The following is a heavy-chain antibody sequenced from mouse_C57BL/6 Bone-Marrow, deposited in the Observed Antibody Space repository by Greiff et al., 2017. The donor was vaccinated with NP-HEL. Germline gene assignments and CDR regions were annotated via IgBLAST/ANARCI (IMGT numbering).Heavy chain of an antibody. Sequence: VQLQQSGAELVRPGTSVKVSCKASGYAFTNYLIEWVKQRPGQGLEWIGVINPGSGGTNYNEKFKGKATLTADKSSSTAYMQLSSLTSEDSAVYFCARGLSLAYWGQGTLVTVSA. V-gene: IGHV1-54*01. D-gene: IGHD2-3*01. CDR1: GYAFTNYL. CDR3: ARGLSLAY. J-gene: IGHJ3*01. CDR2: INPGSGGT.